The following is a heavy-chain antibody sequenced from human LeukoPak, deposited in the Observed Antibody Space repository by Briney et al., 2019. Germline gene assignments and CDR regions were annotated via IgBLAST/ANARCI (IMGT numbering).Heavy chain of an antibody. CDR2: VKTKTDGGTT. V-gene: IGHV3-15*01. CDR3: TTGGDNSRGGSCHSAGLDY. D-gene: IGHD2-15*01. CDR1: GCTFANAW. Sequence: GGSLRLSCAASGCTFANAWMSWVRQAPGKGLEWVGRVKTKTDGGTTHHAAPVKGRFTISRDDSENTLILQMNSLKSEDTAVYYCTTGGDNSRGGSCHSAGLDYWGQGTLVTVSS. J-gene: IGHJ4*02.